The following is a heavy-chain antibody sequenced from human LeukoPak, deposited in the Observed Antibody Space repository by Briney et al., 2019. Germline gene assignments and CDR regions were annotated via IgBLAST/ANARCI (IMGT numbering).Heavy chain of an antibody. CDR1: GYTFTDYY. J-gene: IGHJ4*02. V-gene: IGHV1-2*02. CDR3: ARDVGYCRGGTCYPAHY. Sequence: ASVEVSCKASGYTFTDYYIHWVRQAPGQGLEWMGCINPNSGGTNYAQNFQARVTLTSDTSISTVYMELSSLRSDDTAVYYCARDVGYCRGGTCYPAHYWGQGTLVTVSS. D-gene: IGHD2-15*01. CDR2: INPNSGGT.